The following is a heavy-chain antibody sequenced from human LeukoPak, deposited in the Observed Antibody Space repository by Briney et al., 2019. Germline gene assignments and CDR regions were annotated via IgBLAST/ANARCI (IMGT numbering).Heavy chain of an antibody. CDR1: GGSISSYY. CDR2: IYYSGST. CDR3: ARRTIVVEPRGVFDI. D-gene: IGHD2-21*01. Sequence: SETLSLTCTVSGGSISSYYWSWIRQPPGKGLEWIGYIYYSGSTNYNPSLKSRVTISVDTSKNQFSLKLSSVTAADTAVYYCARRTIVVEPRGVFDIWGQGTMVTVSS. V-gene: IGHV4-59*12. J-gene: IGHJ3*02.